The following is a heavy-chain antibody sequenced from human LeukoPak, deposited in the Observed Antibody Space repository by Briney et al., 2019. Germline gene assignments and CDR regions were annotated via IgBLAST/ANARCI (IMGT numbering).Heavy chain of an antibody. CDR3: ASGRWLQPQFDY. Sequence: SETLSLTCTVSGGSISSYYWSWIRQPPGKGLEWIGYIYYSGSTNYNPSLKSRVTISIDTSKNQFSLKLSSVTAADTAVYFCASGRWLQPQFDYWGQGTLVTVSS. D-gene: IGHD5-24*01. CDR1: GGSISSYY. V-gene: IGHV4-59*01. J-gene: IGHJ4*02. CDR2: IYYSGST.